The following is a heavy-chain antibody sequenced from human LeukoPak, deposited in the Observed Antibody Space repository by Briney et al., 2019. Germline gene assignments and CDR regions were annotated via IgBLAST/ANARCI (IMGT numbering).Heavy chain of an antibody. CDR1: GYSFTSYW. CDR2: IYPGDSDT. V-gene: IGHV5-51*01. CDR3: GRQSAAGQIDY. Sequence: GESLKISCKGSGYSFTSYWIGWVRQMPGKGLEWMGIIYPGDSDTRYSPSFQGQVTISVDTSISTAVLQWTSLRASDTAVYYRGRQSAAGQIDYWGQGTLVTVSS. J-gene: IGHJ4*02. D-gene: IGHD6-13*01.